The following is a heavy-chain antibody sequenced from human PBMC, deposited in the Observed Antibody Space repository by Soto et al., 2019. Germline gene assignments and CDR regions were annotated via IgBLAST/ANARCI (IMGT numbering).Heavy chain of an antibody. D-gene: IGHD3-16*02. CDR3: ARDKPRIMITFGGVIVSMDV. CDR1: GYTFTSYG. Sequence: ASVKVSCKASGYTFTSYGISWVRQAPGQGLEWMGWISAYNGNTNYAQKLQGRVTMTTDTSTSTAYMELRSLRSDDTAVYYCARDKPRIMITFGGVIVSMDVWGKGTTVTVSS. V-gene: IGHV1-18*01. J-gene: IGHJ6*03. CDR2: ISAYNGNT.